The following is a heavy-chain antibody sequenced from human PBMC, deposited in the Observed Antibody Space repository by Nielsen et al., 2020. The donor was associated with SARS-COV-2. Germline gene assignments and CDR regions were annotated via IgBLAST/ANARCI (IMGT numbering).Heavy chain of an antibody. V-gene: IGHV3-43*01. Sequence: GESLKISCAASGFTFDDYTMHWVRQAPGKGLEWVSLISWDGGATYYADSVKGRFTISRDNSKTSLYLQMNSLRAEDTALYYCASGEGYWGQGTLVTVSS. J-gene: IGHJ4*02. CDR3: ASGEGY. CDR2: ISWDGGAT. CDR1: GFTFDDYT. D-gene: IGHD3-10*01.